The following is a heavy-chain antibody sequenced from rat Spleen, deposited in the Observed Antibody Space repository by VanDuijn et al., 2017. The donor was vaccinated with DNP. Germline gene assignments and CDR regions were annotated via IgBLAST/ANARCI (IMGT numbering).Heavy chain of an antibody. V-gene: IGHV5-25*01. J-gene: IGHJ3*01. CDR3: ARPWELGFAY. CDR1: GFTFTNFY. Sequence: EVQLVESGGGLVQPGGSLKLSCAASGFTFTNFYMAWVRQPPKKGLEWVATISTSGTRTYYPDSVKGRFTISRDNAKSTLYLQMNSLRSEDMGTYYCARPWELGFAYWGQGTLVTVSS. D-gene: IGHD5-1*01. CDR2: ISTSGTRT.